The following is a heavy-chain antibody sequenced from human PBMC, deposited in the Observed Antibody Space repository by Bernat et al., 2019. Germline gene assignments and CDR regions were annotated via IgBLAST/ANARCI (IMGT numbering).Heavy chain of an antibody. V-gene: IGHV4-31*03. CDR1: GGSISSGGYY. CDR3: ATTYDFWSGGSYYYYGMDV. J-gene: IGHJ6*02. Sequence: QVQLQESGPGLVKPSQTLSLTCTVSGGSISSGGYYWSWIRQHPGKGLEWIGYIYYSGSTYYNPSPKSRVTISVDTSKNQFSLKLSSVTAADTAVYYCATTYDFWSGGSYYYYGMDVWGQGTTVTVSS. CDR2: IYYSGST. D-gene: IGHD3-3*01.